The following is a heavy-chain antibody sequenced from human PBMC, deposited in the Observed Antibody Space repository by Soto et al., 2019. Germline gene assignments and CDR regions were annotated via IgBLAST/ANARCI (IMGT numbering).Heavy chain of an antibody. V-gene: IGHV3-23*01. J-gene: IGHJ4*02. CDR1: GFTFSSYA. CDR3: ARKYGGIYSSSWYLDY. CDR2: ISGSGGST. Sequence: EVQLLESGGGLVQPGGSLRLSCAASGFTFSSYAMSWVRQAPGKGLEWVSAISGSGGSTYYADSVKGRFTISRDNSKNTLYLQMNSLRAEGTALYYCARKYGGIYSSSWYLDYWGQGPLVTVSS. D-gene: IGHD6-13*01.